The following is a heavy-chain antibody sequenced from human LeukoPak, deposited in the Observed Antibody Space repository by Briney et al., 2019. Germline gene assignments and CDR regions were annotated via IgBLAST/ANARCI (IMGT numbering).Heavy chain of an antibody. CDR1: GFTFAIYH. J-gene: IGHJ3*02. V-gene: IGHV3-23*01. CDR2: IRGDGV. CDR3: AKSRVEVAGTGGFDT. D-gene: IGHD6-13*01. Sequence: GGSLRLSCAASGFTFAIYHTSWVRQAPGKGLEWVATIRGDGVYYADSVKGRFTISRDDSKNTVYVQMNSLRAEDTAVYYCAKSRVEVAGTGGFDTWGQGTLVAVSS.